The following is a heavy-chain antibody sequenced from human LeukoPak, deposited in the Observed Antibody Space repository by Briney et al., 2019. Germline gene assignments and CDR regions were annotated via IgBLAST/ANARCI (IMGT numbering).Heavy chain of an antibody. CDR2: IKRDGSDK. J-gene: IGHJ6*02. Sequence: GWPLRLSCAASGFTFSSYWMSWVRQAPGRGLEWGANIKRDGSDKYYVDSVKGRFTISRDNAKDSLYLQMNSLRAEDTAVFYCARRGAAAGRNAFDLWGQGTTVTVS. V-gene: IGHV3-7*05. CDR3: ARRGAAAGRNAFDL. D-gene: IGHD6-13*01. CDR1: GFTFSSYW.